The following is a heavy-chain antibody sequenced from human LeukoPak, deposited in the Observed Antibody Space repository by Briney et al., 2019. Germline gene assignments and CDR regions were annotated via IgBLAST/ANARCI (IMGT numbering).Heavy chain of an antibody. CDR3: ASLAVAGAY. CDR1: GGTFSSYA. Sequence: ASVKVSCKASGGTFSSYAISWVRQAPGQGLEWMGRIIPIFGIANYAQKFQGRVTITADESTSTAYMELSSLRSEDTAVYYCASLAVAGAYWGQGTLVTVSS. V-gene: IGHV1-69*13. CDR2: IIPIFGIA. D-gene: IGHD6-19*01. J-gene: IGHJ4*02.